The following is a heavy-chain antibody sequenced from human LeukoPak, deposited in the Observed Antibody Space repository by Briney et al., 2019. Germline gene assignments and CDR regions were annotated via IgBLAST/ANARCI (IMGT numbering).Heavy chain of an antibody. V-gene: IGHV4-38-2*02. CDR2: ISHSGTT. CDR1: DYSISSGYF. D-gene: IGHD1-26*01. J-gene: IGHJ4*02. CDR3: EREGDILGATIDS. Sequence: SETLSLTCVASDYSISSGYFWGWIRRPPGKGLEWIGSISHSGTTYYNPSFKSRVTISLDTSKNQFSLKLKSVTAADTAFYYCEREGDILGATIDSWGQGTPVTVSS.